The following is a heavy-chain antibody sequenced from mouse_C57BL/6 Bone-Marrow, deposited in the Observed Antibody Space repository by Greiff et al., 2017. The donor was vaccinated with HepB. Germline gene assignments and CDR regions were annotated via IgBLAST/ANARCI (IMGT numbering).Heavy chain of an antibody. CDR1: GFNIKDDY. CDR2: IDPENGDT. J-gene: IGHJ4*01. V-gene: IGHV14-4*01. Sequence: VQLQQSGAELVRPGASVKLSCTASGFNIKDDYMHWVKQRPEQGLEWIGWIDPENGDTEYASKCQGKATITADTSSNTAYLQLSSLTSEYTAVYYCTTWGGYAMDYWGQGTSVTVSS. CDR3: TTWGGYAMDY.